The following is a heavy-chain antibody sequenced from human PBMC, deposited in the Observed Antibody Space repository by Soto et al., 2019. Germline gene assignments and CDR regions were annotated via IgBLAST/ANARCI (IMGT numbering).Heavy chain of an antibody. J-gene: IGHJ4*02. V-gene: IGHV3-7*03. CDR3: AFGPSPRRGVRGFMTFDY. Sequence: GGSLRLSCAASGFTFSSYWMSWVRQAPGKGLEWVANIKQDGSGKYYVDSVKGRFTISRDNAKNSLYLQMNSLRAEDTAVYYCAFGPSPRRGVRGFMTFDYWGQGTLVTVSS. CDR2: IKQDGSGK. D-gene: IGHD3-10*01. CDR1: GFTFSSYW.